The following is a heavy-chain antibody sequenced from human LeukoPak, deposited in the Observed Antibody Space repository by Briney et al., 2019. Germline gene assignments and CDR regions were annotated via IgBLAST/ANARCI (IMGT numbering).Heavy chain of an antibody. Sequence: GGSLRLSCAASGFTFSSYSMNWVRQAPGKGLEWVSSISSSSSYIYYADSVKGRFTISRDNAKNSLYLQMNSLRAEDTAVYYCARGMYYYDSSGYYLDYWGQGTLVTVSS. V-gene: IGHV3-21*01. D-gene: IGHD3-22*01. CDR3: ARGMYYYDSSGYYLDY. CDR1: GFTFSSYS. J-gene: IGHJ4*02. CDR2: ISSSSSYI.